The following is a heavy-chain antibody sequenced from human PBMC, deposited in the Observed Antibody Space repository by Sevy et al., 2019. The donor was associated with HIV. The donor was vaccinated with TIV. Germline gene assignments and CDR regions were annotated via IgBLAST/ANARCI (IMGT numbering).Heavy chain of an antibody. V-gene: IGHV4-34*01. D-gene: IGHD2-15*01. J-gene: IGHJ3*02. CDR3: ARHCTGGSCSHAFDI. CDR1: GGSFSGYY. CDR2: INHSGGT. Sequence: SETLSLTCAVYGGSFSGYYWSWIRQPPGKGLEWIGEINHSGGTNYNPSLKSRVTISVDTSKNQFSLKLSSVTAADTAVYYCARHCTGGSCSHAFDIWGQGTMVTVS.